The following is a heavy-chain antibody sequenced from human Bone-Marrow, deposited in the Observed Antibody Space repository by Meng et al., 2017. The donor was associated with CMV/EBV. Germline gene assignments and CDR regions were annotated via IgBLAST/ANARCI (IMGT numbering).Heavy chain of an antibody. Sequence: ASVKVSCKASGYTFTGYYMHWVRQAPGQGLEWMGWINPNSGGTNYAQKFQGRVTMTRDTSISTAYMELSRLRFEDTAVYYCARNGAYGGNDAFDIWGQGTMVTVSS. J-gene: IGHJ3*02. CDR1: GYTFTGYY. CDR3: ARNGAYGGNDAFDI. D-gene: IGHD4-23*01. V-gene: IGHV1-2*02. CDR2: INPNSGGT.